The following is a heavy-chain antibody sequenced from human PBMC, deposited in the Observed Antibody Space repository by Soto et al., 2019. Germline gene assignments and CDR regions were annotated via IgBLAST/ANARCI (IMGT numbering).Heavy chain of an antibody. CDR1: GYTFTSYD. CDR3: ARGPPNWGFDS. Sequence: ASVKVSCKASGYTFTSYDINWVRQAPGQGLEWMGWMSPNSGNTGYAQKFQGRVTMTRSTSISTAYMELSSLRSEDTAVYYCARGPPNWGFDSWGQGTLVTVSS. J-gene: IGHJ4*01. D-gene: IGHD7-27*01. CDR2: MSPNSGNT. V-gene: IGHV1-8*01.